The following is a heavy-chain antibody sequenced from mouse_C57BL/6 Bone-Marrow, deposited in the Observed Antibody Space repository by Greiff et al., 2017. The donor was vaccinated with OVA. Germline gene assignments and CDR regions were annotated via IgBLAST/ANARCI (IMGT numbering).Heavy chain of an antibody. CDR2: ISSGGSYT. CDR3: ARHPVITTVVAVDY. J-gene: IGHJ2*01. D-gene: IGHD1-1*01. Sequence: EVQGVESGGDLVKPGGSLKLSCAASGFTFSSYGMSWVRQTPDKRLEWVANISSGGSYTYYPASVKGRFTISRDNATNTLYLHMSSLKSEDTAMYYCARHPVITTVVAVDYWGQGTTLTVSS. V-gene: IGHV5-6*01. CDR1: GFTFSSYG.